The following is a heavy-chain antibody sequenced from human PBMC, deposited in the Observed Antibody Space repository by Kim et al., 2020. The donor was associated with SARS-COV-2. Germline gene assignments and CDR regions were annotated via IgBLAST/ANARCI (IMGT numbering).Heavy chain of an antibody. V-gene: IGHV3-49*03. Sequence: GGSLRLSCTASGFTFGDYAMSWFRQAPGKGLEWVGFIRSKAYGGTTEYAASVKGRFTISRDDSKSIAYLQMNSLKTEDTAVYYCTRDTMVRGVIIYYYGMDVWGQGTTVTVSS. CDR1: GFTFGDYA. CDR3: TRDTMVRGVIIYYYGMDV. J-gene: IGHJ6*02. D-gene: IGHD3-10*01. CDR2: IRSKAYGGTT.